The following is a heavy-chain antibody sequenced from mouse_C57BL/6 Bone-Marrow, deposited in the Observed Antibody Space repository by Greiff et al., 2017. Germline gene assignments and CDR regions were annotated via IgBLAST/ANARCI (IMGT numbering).Heavy chain of an antibody. CDR1: GYSFTGYY. J-gene: IGHJ3*01. CDR3: ARGDVEFAY. D-gene: IGHD3-3*01. Sequence: VQLQQSGPELVKPGASVKISCKASGYSFTGYYMNWVKQSPEKSLEWIGEINPSTGGTTYNQKFKAKATLTVDKSSSTAYMQRKSLTSEDSAVYYCARGDVEFAYWGQGTLVTVSA. V-gene: IGHV1-42*01. CDR2: INPSTGGT.